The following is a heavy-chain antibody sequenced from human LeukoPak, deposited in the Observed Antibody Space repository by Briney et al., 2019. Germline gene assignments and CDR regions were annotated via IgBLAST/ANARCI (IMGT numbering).Heavy chain of an antibody. Sequence: ASVKVSCKTSVYIFTDYYIHWLRQAPGQGLEWMGWINPNTGGTNYAQDFQGRVTMTRDTYVTTAYMELRSLRSDDTAVFFCARERESGRSDAFDLWGQGTMVTVSS. CDR1: VYIFTDYY. CDR2: INPNTGGT. J-gene: IGHJ3*01. D-gene: IGHD3-10*01. V-gene: IGHV1-2*02. CDR3: ARERESGRSDAFDL.